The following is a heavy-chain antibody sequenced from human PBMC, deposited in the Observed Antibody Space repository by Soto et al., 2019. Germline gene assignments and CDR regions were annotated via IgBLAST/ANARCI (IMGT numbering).Heavy chain of an antibody. CDR3: ARDVAGTGDFDY. J-gene: IGHJ4*02. CDR1: AYTFTSYG. D-gene: IGHD6-19*01. V-gene: IGHV1-18*01. CDR2: ISAYTGNT. Sequence: QVQLVQSGAEVKKPGASVKVSCKASAYTFTSYGFSWVRQAPGLGLECMGWISAYTGNTNYAQKFHGRVTLTTDTSTSTAYVELSSLRSYDNVVYFCARDVAGTGDFDYWCQVTLVTVSS.